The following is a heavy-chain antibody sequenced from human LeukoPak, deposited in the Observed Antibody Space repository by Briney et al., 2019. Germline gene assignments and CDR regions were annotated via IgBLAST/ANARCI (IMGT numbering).Heavy chain of an antibody. CDR2: MHSTGST. D-gene: IGHD1-26*01. J-gene: IGHJ4*02. CDR3: AGTRYSGSYYTDY. V-gene: IGHV4-59*08. CDR1: GASISGYY. Sequence: SETLSLTCTVSGASISGYYWSWIRQPPGKGLEWIGYMHSTGSTNQNPSLKSRVTMSVDASKYQFSLKLTSVTAADTAVYYCAGTRYSGSYYTDYWGQGTLVTVSS.